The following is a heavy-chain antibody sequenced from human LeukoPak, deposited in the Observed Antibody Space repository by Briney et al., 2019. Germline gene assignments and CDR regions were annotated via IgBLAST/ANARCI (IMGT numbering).Heavy chain of an antibody. CDR1: GFTFSNSA. CDR3: ARASSGRYFAFIDY. CDR2: ISGSGGST. D-gene: IGHD1-26*01. Sequence: GGSLRLSCAASGFTFSNSALSWVRQAPGKGLEWVSDISGSGGSTYYADSVKGRFTISRDNAKNSLYLHMNSLRVEDTAVYYCARASSGRYFAFIDYWGQGILVTVSS. J-gene: IGHJ4*02. V-gene: IGHV3-23*01.